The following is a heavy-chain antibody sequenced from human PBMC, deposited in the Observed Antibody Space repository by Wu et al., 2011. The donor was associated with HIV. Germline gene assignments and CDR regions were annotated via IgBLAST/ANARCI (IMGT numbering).Heavy chain of an antibody. CDR3: ARDPPGYPYYFDY. CDR1: GYTFTSYG. J-gene: IGHJ4*02. Sequence: QVQLVQSGAEVKKPGASVKVSCKASGYTFTSYGISWVRQAPGQGLEWIGWIRTYNGETNYAQNLQGRVTVTTDTSTSTVYIEVRSLRSDDTAVYYCARDPPGYPYYFDYWGQGTLVTVSS. CDR2: IRTYNGET. D-gene: IGHD5-12*01. V-gene: IGHV1-18*01.